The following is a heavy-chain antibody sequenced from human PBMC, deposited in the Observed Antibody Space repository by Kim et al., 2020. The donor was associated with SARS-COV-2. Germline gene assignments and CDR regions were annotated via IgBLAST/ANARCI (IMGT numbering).Heavy chain of an antibody. J-gene: IGHJ4*02. Sequence: GGSLRLSCAASGFTFNNHHMSWIRQAPGKGLEWVSHIASSGSTYYAASVQGRFTISRDDSKNTLYLQLNSLTAEDTAVYYCATDTVCGIYAWFDYWGQG. CDR1: GFTFNNHH. V-gene: IGHV3-53*01. CDR2: IASSGST. CDR3: ATDTVCGIYAWFDY. D-gene: IGHD2-21*01.